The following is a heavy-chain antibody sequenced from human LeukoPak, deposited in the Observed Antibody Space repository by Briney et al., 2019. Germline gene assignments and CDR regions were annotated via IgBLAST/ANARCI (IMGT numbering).Heavy chain of an antibody. D-gene: IGHD3/OR15-3a*01. Sequence: GGSLRLSCAASGFTFSDHYMDWVRQAPGKGLEWVGRTRNKANSYTTEYAASVKGRFTISRDDSKNSLYLQMNSLRAEDTAVYYCARDPLWAGKSFDYWGQGTLVTVSS. CDR2: TRNKANSYTT. CDR1: GFTFSDHY. CDR3: ARDPLWAGKSFDY. V-gene: IGHV3-72*01. J-gene: IGHJ4*02.